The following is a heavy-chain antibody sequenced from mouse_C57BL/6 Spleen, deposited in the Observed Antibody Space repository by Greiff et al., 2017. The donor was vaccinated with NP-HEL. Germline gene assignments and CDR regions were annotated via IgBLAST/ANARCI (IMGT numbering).Heavy chain of an antibody. CDR3: ARLFYDGYYGPLYFDV. D-gene: IGHD2-3*01. Sequence: QVQLQQPGAELVKPGASVKLSCKASGYTFTSYWMQWVKQRPGQGLEWIGEIDPSDGYTNYNQKFKGKATLTVDTSSSTAYMQLSSLTSEDSAVYYCARLFYDGYYGPLYFDVWGTGTTVTVSS. CDR2: IDPSDGYT. V-gene: IGHV1-50*01. CDR1: GYTFTSYW. J-gene: IGHJ1*03.